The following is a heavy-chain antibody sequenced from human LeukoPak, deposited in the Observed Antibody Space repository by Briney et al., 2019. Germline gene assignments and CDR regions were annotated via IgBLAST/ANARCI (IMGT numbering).Heavy chain of an antibody. CDR1: GYTFTGYY. Sequence: ASVKVSCKASGYTFTGYYMHWVRQAPGQGLEWMGRINPNSGGTNHAQKFQGRVTMTRDRSITTAYMELSRLRSDDTAVYYCARDAVALDIWGQGTMVTVSS. CDR2: INPNSGGT. J-gene: IGHJ3*02. V-gene: IGHV1-2*06. CDR3: ARDAVALDI.